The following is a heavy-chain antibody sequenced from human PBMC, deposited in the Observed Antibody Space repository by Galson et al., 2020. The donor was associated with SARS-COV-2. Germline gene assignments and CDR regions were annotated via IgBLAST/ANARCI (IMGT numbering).Heavy chain of an antibody. J-gene: IGHJ4*02. CDR3: ARVATTVTPYFDY. CDR1: GFTVSSNY. Sequence: GGSLRLSCAASGFTVSSNYMSWVRQAPGKGLEWVSVIYSGGSTYYADSVKGRFTISRDNSKNTLYLQMNSLRAEDTAVYYCARVATTVTPYFDYCGQGTLVTVSS. V-gene: IGHV3-66*02. D-gene: IGHD4-17*01. CDR2: IYSGGST.